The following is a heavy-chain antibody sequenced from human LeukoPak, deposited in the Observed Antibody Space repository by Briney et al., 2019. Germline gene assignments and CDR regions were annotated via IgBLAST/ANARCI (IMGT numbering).Heavy chain of an antibody. CDR3: ARDMYYYDSSGPTS. CDR2: IYTSGST. CDR1: GGSISSGGYY. Sequence: PSQTLSLTCTVSGGSISSGGYYWSWIRQPAGKGLEWIGRIYTSGSTNYNPSLKSRVTISVDTSKNQFSLKLSSVTAADTAVYYCARDMYYYDSSGPTSWGQGTLVTVSS. V-gene: IGHV4-61*02. J-gene: IGHJ4*02. D-gene: IGHD3-22*01.